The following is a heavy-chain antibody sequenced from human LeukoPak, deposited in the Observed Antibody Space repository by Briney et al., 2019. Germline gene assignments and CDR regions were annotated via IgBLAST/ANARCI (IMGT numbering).Heavy chain of an antibody. CDR2: ISGSGGST. Sequence: AGGSLRLSCAASGFTFSSYGMSWVRQAPGKGLEWVSAISGSGGSTYYADSVKGRFTISRDNSKNTLYLQMNSLRAEDTAVYYCAKDDYGDYSYDYWGQGTLVTVSS. V-gene: IGHV3-23*01. D-gene: IGHD4-17*01. CDR1: GFTFSSYG. CDR3: AKDDYGDYSYDY. J-gene: IGHJ4*02.